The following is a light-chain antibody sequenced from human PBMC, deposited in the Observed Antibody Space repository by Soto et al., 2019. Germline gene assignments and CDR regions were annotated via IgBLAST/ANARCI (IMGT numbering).Light chain of an antibody. CDR3: HQYENWPQT. CDR1: QSISSN. Sequence: EIVMTQSPATPSVSPGERATLSCRASQSISSNLAWYQQKLGQAPRLLIYRASTRATGIPARFSGSGSGTEFTLTISSLQSEDFALYYCHQYENWPQTFGQGTKVEI. V-gene: IGKV3-15*01. CDR2: RAS. J-gene: IGKJ1*01.